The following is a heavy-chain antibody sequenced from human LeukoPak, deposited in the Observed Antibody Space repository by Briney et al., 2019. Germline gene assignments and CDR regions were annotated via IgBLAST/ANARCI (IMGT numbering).Heavy chain of an antibody. CDR2: IDASDSYT. J-gene: IGHJ4*02. Sequence: VESLKISCKGSGYTFTSYWVSWVRQMPGKVLECMGKIDASDSYTSYSPSFQGHVTISADKSISAAFLQWSSLKASDTAMYYCARHSHYDFWSGYLDYWGQGTLVTVSS. V-gene: IGHV5-10-1*01. D-gene: IGHD3-3*01. CDR3: ARHSHYDFWSGYLDY. CDR1: GYTFTSYW.